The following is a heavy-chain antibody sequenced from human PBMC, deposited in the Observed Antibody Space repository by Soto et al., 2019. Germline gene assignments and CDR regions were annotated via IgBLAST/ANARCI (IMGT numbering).Heavy chain of an antibody. CDR1: GGTFSSYA. CDR3: ASAGGPSYYSGMDV. Sequence: QVQLVQSGAEVKKPGSSVKVSCKASGGTFSSYAISWVRQAPGQGLEWMGGIIPIFGTADYAQKFQGRVAITADASTSTAYMALSSLRSEDTAVYYCASAGGPSYYSGMDVWGQGTTVTVSS. D-gene: IGHD3-10*01. V-gene: IGHV1-69*12. J-gene: IGHJ6*02. CDR2: IIPIFGTA.